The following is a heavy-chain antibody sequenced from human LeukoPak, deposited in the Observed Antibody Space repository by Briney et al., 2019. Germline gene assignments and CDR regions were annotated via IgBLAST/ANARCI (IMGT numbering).Heavy chain of an antibody. J-gene: IGHJ6*02. CDR3: AKDIVVVPAAHMLRYGMDL. CDR1: GCTFSSNA. D-gene: IGHD2-2*01. CDR2: VSGSGGSR. Sequence: AGSLRLSCAASGCTFSSNAMSWVCQGPRKGLERVWAVSGSGGSRYYDDTLNGRFSISRDKSKNTLYLQMNSLRAEAAAVYYYAKDIVVVPAAHMLRYGMDLWGQGTTVTVSS. V-gene: IGHV3-23*01.